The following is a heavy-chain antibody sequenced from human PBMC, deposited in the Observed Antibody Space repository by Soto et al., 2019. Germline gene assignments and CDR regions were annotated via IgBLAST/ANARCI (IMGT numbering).Heavy chain of an antibody. Sequence: GGSLRLSCAASGFTFSSYSMNWVRQAPGKGLEWVSSISSSSSYIYYADSVKGRFTISRDNAKNSLYLQMNSLRAEDTAVYYCARDDCSSTSCYFWFDPWGQGTLVTVSS. CDR2: ISSSSSYI. J-gene: IGHJ5*02. CDR3: ARDDCSSTSCYFWFDP. D-gene: IGHD2-2*01. CDR1: GFTFSSYS. V-gene: IGHV3-21*01.